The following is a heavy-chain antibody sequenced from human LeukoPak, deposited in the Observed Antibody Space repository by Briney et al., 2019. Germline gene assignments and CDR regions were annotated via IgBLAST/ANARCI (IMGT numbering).Heavy chain of an antibody. CDR2: IRYDGINK. CDR1: GFTFTDYG. J-gene: IGHJ4*02. CDR3: AKEIGAAAGRGFDY. Sequence: PRGSLRPACSASGFTFTDYGMDWVPQAPGKGLERVAFIRYDGINKYYPDYVKGQFTISRDNSENTLYLQMNSLRPEDTAVYYCAKEIGAAAGRGFDYWGGGTRVSVSS. V-gene: IGHV3-30*02. D-gene: IGHD6-13*01.